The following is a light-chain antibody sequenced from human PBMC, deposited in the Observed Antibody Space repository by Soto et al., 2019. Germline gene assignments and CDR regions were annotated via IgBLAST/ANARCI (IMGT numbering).Light chain of an antibody. J-gene: IGKJ1*01. CDR1: QNVLSA. CDR2: GAT. V-gene: IGKV3-15*01. Sequence: EILLTQSPATLSVSPGETATLSCRASQNVLSALAWYQQKPGQAPRLLVYGATTRATDAPAKFRGRGSGTEFSLTISSLQSEDSATYYCQQYRSWPLTFGQGSKVEI. CDR3: QQYRSWPLT.